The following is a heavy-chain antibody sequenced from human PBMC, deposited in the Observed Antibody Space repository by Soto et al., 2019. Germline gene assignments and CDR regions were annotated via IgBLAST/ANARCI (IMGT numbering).Heavy chain of an antibody. V-gene: IGHV4-59*01. J-gene: IGHJ5*02. Sequence: SETLSLTCTVSGGSISSYYWSWIRQPPGKGLEWIGYIYYSGSTNYNPSLRSRVNISVDTSKNQFSLKLSSVTAADTAVYYCAIDHTFGGSYYHQANLFDPWGQGTLVTVSS. D-gene: IGHD3-10*01. CDR3: AIDHTFGGSYYHQANLFDP. CDR2: IYYSGST. CDR1: GGSISSYY.